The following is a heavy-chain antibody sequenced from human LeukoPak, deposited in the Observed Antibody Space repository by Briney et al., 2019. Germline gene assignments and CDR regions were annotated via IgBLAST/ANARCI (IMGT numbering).Heavy chain of an antibody. J-gene: IGHJ4*02. Sequence: SETLSLTCTVSGGSISSYYWSWIRKPPGKGLEWIGYIYYSGSTNYNPSLKSRVTISVDTSKNQFSLKLSSVTAADTAVYYCARERGGSTFVDYWGQGTLVTVSS. CDR1: GGSISSYY. V-gene: IGHV4-59*01. CDR2: IYYSGST. CDR3: ARERGGSTFVDY. D-gene: IGHD1-26*01.